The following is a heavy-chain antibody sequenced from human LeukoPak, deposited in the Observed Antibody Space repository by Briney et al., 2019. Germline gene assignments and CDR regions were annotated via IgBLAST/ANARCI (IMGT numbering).Heavy chain of an antibody. CDR3: AKEGTPQVSTWYDL. J-gene: IGHJ5*02. D-gene: IGHD3-10*01. V-gene: IGHV3-30*18. CDR1: GVTLSPYG. Sequence: HSGGSLRLSCAASGVTLSPYGMHWVRQAPGKGLEWVAVISYEGGTQHYADSVKGRFIISRDNPRNTQYLQMNILRTEDTAVYYCAKEGTPQVSTWYDLWGQGTQVIVSS. CDR2: ISYEGGTQ.